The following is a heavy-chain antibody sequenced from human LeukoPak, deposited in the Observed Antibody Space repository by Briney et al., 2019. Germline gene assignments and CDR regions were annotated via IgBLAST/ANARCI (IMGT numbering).Heavy chain of an antibody. J-gene: IGHJ4*02. D-gene: IGHD3-16*01. V-gene: IGHV4-59*01. CDR2: IYYSGST. Sequence: PSETLSLTCTVSGGSISSYYWSWIRQPPGKGLEWIGYIYYSGSTNYNPSLKSRVTISVDTSKNQFSLKLSSVTAADTAVYYCARAHKRITTLDYWGQGTLVTVSS. CDR3: ARAHKRITTLDY. CDR1: GGSISSYY.